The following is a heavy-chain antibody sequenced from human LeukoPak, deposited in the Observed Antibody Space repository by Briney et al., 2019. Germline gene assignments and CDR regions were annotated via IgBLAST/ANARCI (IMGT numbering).Heavy chain of an antibody. V-gene: IGHV4-4*07. CDR2: VDTSGST. J-gene: IGHJ4*02. Sequence: SEPLSLTCTVSGASITTYYWSWIRQTAGKGVEWIGRVDTSGSTYSNPSLKSRVTMSVDTSNNQFSLKLSSVTAADTALYYCARHSICGGDCPQIDWGQGTLVTVSS. CDR1: GASITTYY. CDR3: ARHSICGGDCPQID. D-gene: IGHD2-21*02.